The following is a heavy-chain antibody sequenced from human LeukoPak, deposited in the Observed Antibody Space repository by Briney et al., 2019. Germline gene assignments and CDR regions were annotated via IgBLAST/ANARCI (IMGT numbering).Heavy chain of an antibody. CDR1: GYTFTSYG. J-gene: IGHJ5*02. CDR2: ISAYNGNT. CDR3: ARWGIPYYYDSSGYYA. V-gene: IGHV1-18*01. D-gene: IGHD3-22*01. Sequence: ASVKVSCKASGYTFTSYGISWVRQAPGQGLEWMGWISAYNGNTNYAQKLQGRVTMTTDTSTSTAYMELRSLRSDDTAVYCCARWGIPYYYDSSGYYAWGQGTLVTVSP.